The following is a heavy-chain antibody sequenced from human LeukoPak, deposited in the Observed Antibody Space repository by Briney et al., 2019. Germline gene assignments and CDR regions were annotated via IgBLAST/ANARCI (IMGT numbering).Heavy chain of an antibody. CDR1: GFTFSDYY. D-gene: IGHD6-19*01. V-gene: IGHV3-11*04. J-gene: IGHJ1*01. CDR3: MRVSRYSSAL. CDR2: ISNSGNTV. Sequence: GGSLRLSCAASGFTFSDYYMSWIRQAPGKGLEWVSYISNSGNTVYYADSVKGRFTASRDNAKKSLFLQMNSLRVEDTAVYFCMRVSRYSSALWGQGALVTVSS.